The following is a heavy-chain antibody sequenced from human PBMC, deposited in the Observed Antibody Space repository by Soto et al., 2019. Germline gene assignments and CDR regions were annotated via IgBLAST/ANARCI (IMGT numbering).Heavy chain of an antibody. D-gene: IGHD5-18*01. CDR3: ARDGTAQYSYCNY. CDR2: IWYDGSNK. Sequence: GGSLRLSCAASGFTFSSYGMHWVRQAPGKGLEWVAVIWYDGSNKYYADSVKGRFTISRDNSKNTLYLQMNSLRAEDTAVYYCARDGTAQYSYCNYWGQGTLVTISS. CDR1: GFTFSSYG. V-gene: IGHV3-33*01. J-gene: IGHJ4*02.